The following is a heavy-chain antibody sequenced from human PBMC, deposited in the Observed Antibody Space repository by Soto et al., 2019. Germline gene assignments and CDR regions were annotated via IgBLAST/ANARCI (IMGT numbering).Heavy chain of an antibody. CDR2: IIPIFGTA. D-gene: IGHD4-17*01. J-gene: IGHJ4*02. V-gene: IGHV1-69*13. CDR1: GGTFSSYA. Sequence: SVKVSCKASGGTFSSYAISWVRQAPGQGLEWMGGIIPIFGTANYAQKFQGRVTITADESTSTAYMELSSLRSEDTAVYYCARRPADYGDYVQPFDYLGQGTLVTVSS. CDR3: ARRPADYGDYVQPFDY.